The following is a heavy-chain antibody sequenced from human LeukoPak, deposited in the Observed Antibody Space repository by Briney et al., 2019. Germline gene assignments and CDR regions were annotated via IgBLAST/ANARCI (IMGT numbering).Heavy chain of an antibody. CDR2: IYYSET. D-gene: IGHD5-24*01. V-gene: IGHV4-59*01. J-gene: IGHJ4*02. CDR1: GGSISGSY. Sequence: SETLSLTCTVSGGSISGSYWSWIRQPPGKGLEWIGYIYYSETYYNPSLKSRVTISVDTSKNQFSLNLSSVTAADTAVYYCARGGYSYYYWGQGTLVTVSS. CDR3: ARGGYSYYY.